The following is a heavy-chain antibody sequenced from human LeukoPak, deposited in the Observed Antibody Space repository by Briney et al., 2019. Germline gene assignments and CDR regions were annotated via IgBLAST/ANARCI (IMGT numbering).Heavy chain of an antibody. J-gene: IGHJ4*02. CDR1: GGTFSSYA. Sequence: SAKVSCKASGGTFSSYAISWVRQAPGQGLEWMGGIIPIFGTANYAQKFQGRVTITADKSTSTAYMELSRLRSDDTAVYYCARGPSGDLIFYHDYWGQGTLVTVSP. CDR2: IIPIFGTA. CDR3: ARGPSGDLIFYHDY. D-gene: IGHD2-21*02. V-gene: IGHV1-69*06.